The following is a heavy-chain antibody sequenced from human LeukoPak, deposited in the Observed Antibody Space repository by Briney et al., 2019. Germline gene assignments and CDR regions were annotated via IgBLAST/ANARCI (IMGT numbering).Heavy chain of an antibody. CDR2: ISSSSSCI. Sequence: GGSLRLSCAASGFTFSSYSMNWVRQAPGKGLEWVSSISSSSSCIYYADSVKGRFTISRDNAKNSLYLQMNSLRAEDTAVYYCARDLSGYSYVPDYWGQGTLVTVSS. CDR3: ARDLSGYSYVPDY. D-gene: IGHD5-18*01. J-gene: IGHJ4*02. CDR1: GFTFSSYS. V-gene: IGHV3-21*01.